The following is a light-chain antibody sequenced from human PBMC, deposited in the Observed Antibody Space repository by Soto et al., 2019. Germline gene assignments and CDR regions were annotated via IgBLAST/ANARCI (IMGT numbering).Light chain of an antibody. J-gene: IGKJ2*01. Sequence: EIVLTQSPATLSLSPGERATLSCRASQSVSSSLAWYQQKPGQAPRLLIYDASNRATAIPARFSRSGSGTDFTRTISSLEPDDFAVYYCQQRTNWPYTFGLGTKLEIK. CDR2: DAS. CDR3: QQRTNWPYT. V-gene: IGKV3-11*01. CDR1: QSVSSS.